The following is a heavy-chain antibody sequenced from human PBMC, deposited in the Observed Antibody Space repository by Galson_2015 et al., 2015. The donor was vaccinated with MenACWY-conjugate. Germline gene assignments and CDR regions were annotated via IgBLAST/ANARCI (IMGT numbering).Heavy chain of an antibody. V-gene: IGHV5-51*01. Sequence: QSGAEVKKPGESLKISCKGSGYSFTNYWIGWVRQMPGKGLEWMGLISPYDSNIRYSPPFQGQVTISADKSISTAYSQWSSLKASDTAMYYCARHPPGGRGMDVWGQGTTVTVSS. CDR3: ARHPPGGRGMDV. CDR2: ISPYDSNI. CDR1: GYSFTNYW. D-gene: IGHD1-26*01. J-gene: IGHJ6*02.